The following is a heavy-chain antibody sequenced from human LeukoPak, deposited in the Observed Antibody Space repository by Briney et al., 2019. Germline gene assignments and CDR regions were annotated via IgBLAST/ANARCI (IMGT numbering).Heavy chain of an antibody. J-gene: IGHJ4*02. CDR3: AKDLHGDYVRWGDY. CDR1: GFTFSSYA. V-gene: IGHV3-23*01. D-gene: IGHD4-17*01. CDR2: ISGSGGSI. Sequence: GGSLRLSCAASGFTFSSYAMSWVRQAPGKGLEWVSAISGSGGSIYYADSVKGRFTISRDNSKNTLYLQMNSLRAEDTAVYYCAKDLHGDYVRWGDYWGQGTLVTVSS.